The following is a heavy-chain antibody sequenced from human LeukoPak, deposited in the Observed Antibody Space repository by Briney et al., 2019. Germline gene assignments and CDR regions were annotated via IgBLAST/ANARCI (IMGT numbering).Heavy chain of an antibody. Sequence: PSETLSLTCTVSGYSISSGYYWGWIRQPPGKGLEWIGSIYHSGSTYYNPSLKSRVTISVDTSKNQFSLKLSSVTAADTAVYHCARSKDILTGYCFDYWGQGTLVTVSS. CDR3: ARSKDILTGYCFDY. V-gene: IGHV4-38-2*02. CDR1: GYSISSGYY. D-gene: IGHD3-9*01. CDR2: IYHSGST. J-gene: IGHJ4*02.